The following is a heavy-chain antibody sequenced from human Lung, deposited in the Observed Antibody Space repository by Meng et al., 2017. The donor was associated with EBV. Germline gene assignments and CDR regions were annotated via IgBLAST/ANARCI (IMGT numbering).Heavy chain of an antibody. CDR1: GGYFSGYH. J-gene: IGHJ4*02. V-gene: IGHV4-34*01. Sequence: QWQLQQWGAGMLKPSETLSPTCAVYGGYFSGYHWSWIRQPPGKGLEWIGEINHSGSTNYNPSLKSRVTISVDKSKNQFSMKLSSVTAADTAVYYCARGKLSGYRYFDYWGQGTLVTVSS. D-gene: IGHD3-3*01. CDR2: INHSGST. CDR3: ARGKLSGYRYFDY.